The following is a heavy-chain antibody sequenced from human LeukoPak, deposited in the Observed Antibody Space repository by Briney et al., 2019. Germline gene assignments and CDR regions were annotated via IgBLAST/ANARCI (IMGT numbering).Heavy chain of an antibody. CDR3: ARASLYCSGGSCYLLDY. CDR2: INSDGSST. Sequence: PGGSLRLSCAASGFTFRSYSMHWVRQAPGKGLVWVSRINSDGSSTSYADSVKGRFTISRDNAKNTLYLQMNSLRAEDTAVYYCARASLYCSGGSCYLLDYWGQGTLVTVSS. CDR1: GFTFRSYS. D-gene: IGHD2-15*01. J-gene: IGHJ4*02. V-gene: IGHV3-74*01.